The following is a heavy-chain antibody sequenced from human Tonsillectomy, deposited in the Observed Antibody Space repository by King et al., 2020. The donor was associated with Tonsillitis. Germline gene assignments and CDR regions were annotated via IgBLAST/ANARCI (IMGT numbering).Heavy chain of an antibody. CDR1: GFIFRTYT. D-gene: IGHD6-19*01. V-gene: IGHV3-30-3*01. J-gene: IGHJ6*02. CDR2: ISFDGSTK. CDR3: ARDLVPVPGHTSYAGLDV. Sequence: VQLVESGGGVVQPGRSLRLSCAASGFIFRTYTMHWVRQAPGKGLEWVALISFDGSTKFYADSVKGRFTISRANSANRQHLQINSLSGEDTAVYYCARDLVPVPGHTSYAGLDVWGQGTTVTVSS.